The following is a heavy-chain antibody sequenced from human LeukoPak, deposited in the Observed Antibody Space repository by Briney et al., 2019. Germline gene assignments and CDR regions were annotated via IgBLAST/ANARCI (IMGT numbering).Heavy chain of an antibody. CDR1: GFTFSNYA. CDR3: AKGDSSGWYGVSYFDY. J-gene: IGHJ4*02. CDR2: ISSSGGST. V-gene: IGHV3-23*01. D-gene: IGHD6-19*01. Sequence: PGGSLRLSCVASGFTFSNYAVSWVRQAPGKGLEWVSAISSSGGSTYHADSVKGRFTISRDNSKNTLYLQINSLRVEDTAIYYCAKGDSSGWYGVSYFDYWGQGTLVTVSS.